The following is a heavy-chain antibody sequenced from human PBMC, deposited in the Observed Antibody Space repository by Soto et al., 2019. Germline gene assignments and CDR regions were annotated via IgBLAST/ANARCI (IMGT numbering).Heavy chain of an antibody. J-gene: IGHJ3*02. V-gene: IGHV4-31*03. CDR2: IYYSGST. CDR1: GGSISSVGYY. D-gene: IGHD2-2*01. Sequence: SETLSLTCTVSGGSISSVGYYWSWVRQHPGKGLEWIGYIYYSGSTYYNPSLKSRLTISVDTSKNQFSLKLNSVTAADTAMYYCARFLSGYCSSTSCQDDAFDIWGKGTMVTVSS. CDR3: ARFLSGYCSSTSCQDDAFDI.